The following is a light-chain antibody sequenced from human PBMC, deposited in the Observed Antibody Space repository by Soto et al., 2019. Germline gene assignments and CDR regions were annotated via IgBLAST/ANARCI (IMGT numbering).Light chain of an antibody. V-gene: IGKV3D-15*01. CDR2: GAS. J-gene: IGKJ4*01. CDR1: QNILRT. CDR3: QQHANWPLT. Sequence: VMTQSPVTLSVSPGETATLSCKASQNILRTLAWYQQKPGQPPRLLIYGASTRATGIPARFSGSGSGTDFTLTISSLEPEDFAVYYCQQHANWPLTFGGGTKVEIK.